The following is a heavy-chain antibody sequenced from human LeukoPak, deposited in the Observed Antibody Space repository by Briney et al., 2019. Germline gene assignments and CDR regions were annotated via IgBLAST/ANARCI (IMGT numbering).Heavy chain of an antibody. Sequence: ASVKVSCKVSGYTLTELSMHWVRQAPGKGLEWMGGFDPEDGETIYAQKFQGRVTMTEDTSTDTAYMELGSLRSEDTAVYYCATSIAAAEYFDYWGQGTLVTVSS. J-gene: IGHJ4*02. CDR3: ATSIAAAEYFDY. CDR1: GYTLTELS. CDR2: FDPEDGET. D-gene: IGHD6-13*01. V-gene: IGHV1-24*01.